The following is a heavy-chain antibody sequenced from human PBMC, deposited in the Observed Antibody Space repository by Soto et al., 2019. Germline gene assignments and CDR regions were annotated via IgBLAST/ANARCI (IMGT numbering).Heavy chain of an antibody. CDR2: IWYDGSRR. CDR1: GFSFSTYG. J-gene: IGHJ4*02. D-gene: IGHD5-18*01. Sequence: QVQLVESGGGVIQPGRSLRLSCAASGFSFSTYGMHWVRQAPGKGLEWVAVIWYDGSRREYADSVKGRFTISRDNSKKTLYLQVNSLRDEDTAVYYCAKEAHTAMNVGFDYWGLGTLVTVSS. CDR3: AKEAHTAMNVGFDY. V-gene: IGHV3-33*03.